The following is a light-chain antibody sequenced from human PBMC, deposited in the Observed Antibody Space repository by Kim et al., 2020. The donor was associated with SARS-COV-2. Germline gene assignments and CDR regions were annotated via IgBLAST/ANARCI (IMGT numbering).Light chain of an antibody. Sequence: DIQMTQSPSSLSASVGDRVTITCQASQDISNSLTWYQQRPGKAPKLLIYDASSLETGVPSRFSGSGSGTDFTLTISSLQPEDIATYYCLQYNNLPCTFGPGTKVDIK. CDR3: LQYNNLPCT. J-gene: IGKJ3*01. CDR2: DAS. V-gene: IGKV1-33*01. CDR1: QDISNS.